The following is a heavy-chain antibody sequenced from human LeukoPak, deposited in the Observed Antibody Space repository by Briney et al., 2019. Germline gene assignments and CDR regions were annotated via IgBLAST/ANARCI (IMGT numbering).Heavy chain of an antibody. CDR3: AKDLFCNYGLRGTLDY. D-gene: IGHD4-11*01. CDR1: GFTFSGYG. V-gene: IGHV3-30*02. Sequence: PGGSLRLSCATSGFTFSGYGMHWVRQAPGKGLEWVAFIRYDGTITYYADSVKGRFTISRDNSKNTLYLQMNSLRAEDTAVYYCAKDLFCNYGLRGTLDYWGQGTLVSVSS. CDR2: IRYDGTIT. J-gene: IGHJ4*02.